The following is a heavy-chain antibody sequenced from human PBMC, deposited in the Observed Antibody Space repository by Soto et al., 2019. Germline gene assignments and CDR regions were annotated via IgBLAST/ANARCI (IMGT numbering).Heavy chain of an antibody. CDR3: TTLYYYDSSGYYTPDAFDI. J-gene: IGHJ3*02. CDR2: IKSKTDGGTT. V-gene: IGHV3-15*07. CDR1: GFTFSNAW. D-gene: IGHD3-22*01. Sequence: GGSLRLSCAASGFTFSNAWMNWVRQAPGKGLEWVGRIKSKTDGGTTDYAAPGKGRFTISRVDSKNTLYLQMNSLKTEDTAVYYCTTLYYYDSSGYYTPDAFDIWGQGTMVTVSS.